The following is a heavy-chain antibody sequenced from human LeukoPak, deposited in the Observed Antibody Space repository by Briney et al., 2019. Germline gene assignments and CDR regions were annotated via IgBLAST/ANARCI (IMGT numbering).Heavy chain of an antibody. CDR2: MYYTGST. Sequence: SETLSLTCTVSGGSISSHYWSWIRQPPGKGLEWIGYMYYTGSTNYNPSLKSRATISVDTSKSQFSLRLNSVTAADTAVYYCARASVADDELFDYWGQGTLVTVSS. CDR1: GGSISSHY. J-gene: IGHJ4*02. V-gene: IGHV4-59*11. CDR3: ARASVADDELFDY. D-gene: IGHD6-19*01.